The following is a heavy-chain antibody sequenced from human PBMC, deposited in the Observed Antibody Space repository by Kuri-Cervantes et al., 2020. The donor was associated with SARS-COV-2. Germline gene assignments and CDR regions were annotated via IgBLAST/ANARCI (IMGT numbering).Heavy chain of an antibody. CDR3: ARDRIAAARGRATAPPADY. D-gene: IGHD6-13*01. V-gene: IGHV3-11*04. J-gene: IGHJ4*02. CDR2: ISSSSSTI. CDR1: GFTFSDYY. Sequence: GESLKISCAASGFTFSDYYMSWIRQAPGKGLEWVSYISSSSSTIYYADSGKGRFTISIDNAKYSLYLQMNSLRAEDTAVYYCARDRIAAARGRATAPPADYWGQGTLVTVSS.